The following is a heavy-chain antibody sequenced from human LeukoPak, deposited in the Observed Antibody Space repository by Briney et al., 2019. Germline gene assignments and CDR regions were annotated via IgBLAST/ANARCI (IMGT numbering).Heavy chain of an antibody. CDR2: IKHDGSEQ. D-gene: IGHD6-13*01. J-gene: IGHJ4*02. V-gene: IGHV3-7*01. Sequence: PGGSLRLSCAASGLTFSAHWMNWVRQAPGKGLEWVANIKHDGSEQYYVDYVKGRFTISRDNAKKSLYLQMNSLRVEDTAVYYCARDSPGIGIDYCGQGTLVTVSS. CDR3: ARDSPGIGIDY. CDR1: GLTFSAHW.